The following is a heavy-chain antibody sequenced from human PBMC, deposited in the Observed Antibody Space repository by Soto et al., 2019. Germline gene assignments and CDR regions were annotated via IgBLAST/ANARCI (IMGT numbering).Heavy chain of an antibody. Sequence: GGSLRLSCAASGFTFSNFGMHWVRQAPGKGLEWVALISYDGSNKYYADSVKGRFTISRDTSKNTLYLQMSSLRAEDTAVYYCAKDKLSPTDAFDSWGQGTIVTVSS. CDR3: AKDKLSPTDAFDS. CDR1: GFTFSNFG. J-gene: IGHJ3*02. CDR2: ISYDGSNK. V-gene: IGHV3-30*18.